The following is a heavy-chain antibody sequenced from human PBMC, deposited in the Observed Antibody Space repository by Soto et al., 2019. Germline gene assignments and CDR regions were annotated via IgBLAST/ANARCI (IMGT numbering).Heavy chain of an antibody. CDR2: ISGSGGST. Sequence: EAQLLESGGGLVQPGGSLRLSCAASGFTFSSYAMSCVRQAPGKGLEWVSAISGSGGSTYYADSVKGRFTISRDNSKNTLYLQMNSLRAEDTAVYYCAKDQGVYYYDSSGYYFAYYYYGMDVWGQGTTVTVSS. J-gene: IGHJ6*02. D-gene: IGHD3-22*01. V-gene: IGHV3-23*01. CDR3: AKDQGVYYYDSSGYYFAYYYYGMDV. CDR1: GFTFSSYA.